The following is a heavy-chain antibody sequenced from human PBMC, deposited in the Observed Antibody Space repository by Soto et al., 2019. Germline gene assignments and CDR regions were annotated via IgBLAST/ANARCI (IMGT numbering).Heavy chain of an antibody. Sequence: HITLKESGPPLVKPTQTLTLTCTFSGFSLSTGGVGVAWIRQPPGKALEYLALIYWDDDRRYSPSLKRRLTITNDTSKSPVVLTMTNMDPFDTATYYCARRTGDRDDYWGQGTLVTVSS. D-gene: IGHD7-27*01. V-gene: IGHV2-5*02. CDR1: GFSLSTGGVG. J-gene: IGHJ4*02. CDR3: ARRTGDRDDY. CDR2: IYWDDDR.